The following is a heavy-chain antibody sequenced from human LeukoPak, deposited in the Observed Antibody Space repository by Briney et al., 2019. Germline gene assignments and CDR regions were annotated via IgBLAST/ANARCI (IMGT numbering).Heavy chain of an antibody. J-gene: IGHJ4*02. V-gene: IGHV3-30*03. CDR2: ISYDGSNK. D-gene: IGHD3-3*01. CDR1: GFTYSSYG. CDR3: ASGVNYFDY. Sequence: PGRSLRLSCAASGFTYSSYGMHWVRQAPGKGLEWVAVISYDGSNKYYADSVKGRFTISRDNAKKSLYLQMNSLRAEDTAVYYCASGVNYFDYWGQGTLVTVSS.